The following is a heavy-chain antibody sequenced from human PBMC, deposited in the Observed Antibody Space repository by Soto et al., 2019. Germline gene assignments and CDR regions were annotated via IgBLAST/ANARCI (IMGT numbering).Heavy chain of an antibody. CDR3: AKRFGFGEHHGMDV. CDR1: GFTFSTYA. Sequence: GGSLRLSCAASGFTFSTYAMSWVRQAPGKGLEWVSAISGSGGSTYYADSVKGRFTISRDSSQITLYLRMNSLRPEDTAVYYCAKRFGFGEHHGMDVRGQGTKSTVSS. V-gene: IGHV3-23*01. J-gene: IGHJ6*01. CDR2: ISGSGGST. D-gene: IGHD3-10*01.